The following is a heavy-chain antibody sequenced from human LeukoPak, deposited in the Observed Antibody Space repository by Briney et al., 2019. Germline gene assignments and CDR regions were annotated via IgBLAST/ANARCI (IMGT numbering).Heavy chain of an antibody. CDR2: IIPIFGTA. CDR3: ASRDGYNYASFDY. Sequence: SVKVSCKASGGTFSSYAISWVRQAPGQGLEWMGGIIPIFGTANYAQKFQGRVTITADESTSTAYMELSSLRSEDTAVYYCASRDGYNYASFDYWGQGTLVTVSS. CDR1: GGTFSSYA. V-gene: IGHV1-69*13. J-gene: IGHJ4*02. D-gene: IGHD5-24*01.